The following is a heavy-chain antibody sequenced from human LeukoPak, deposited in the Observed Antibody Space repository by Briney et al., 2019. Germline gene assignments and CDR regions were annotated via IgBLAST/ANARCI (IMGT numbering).Heavy chain of an antibody. CDR3: ARAPWAYGNYVHAFDI. V-gene: IGHV4-38-2*02. CDR1: GYSITRGSY. CDR2: IYHSGST. J-gene: IGHJ3*02. D-gene: IGHD4-11*01. Sequence: SETLSLTCTVSGYSITRGSYWGWIRQPPGKGLEWIANIYHSGSTYYNPSLKSRVTISVDTSKNQFSLKLSSVTAADTAIYYCARAPWAYGNYVHAFDIWGQGTMVTVSS.